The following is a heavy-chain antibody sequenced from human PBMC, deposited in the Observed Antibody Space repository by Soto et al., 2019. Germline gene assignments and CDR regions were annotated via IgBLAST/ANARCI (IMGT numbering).Heavy chain of an antibody. CDR3: ARGPRQCDRIYYFDY. J-gene: IGHJ4*01. V-gene: IGHV4-59*01. CDR2: IYYTGNT. Sequence: SETLSLTCTVSGGSITTYSWNWIRQPPGRGLEWIGYIYYTGNTNYNPSLKSRVTISLDMSKNQFSLKLSSVTTADTTVYYCARGPRQCDRIYYFDYWSHGTPVT. CDR1: GGSITTYS. D-gene: IGHD2-21*02.